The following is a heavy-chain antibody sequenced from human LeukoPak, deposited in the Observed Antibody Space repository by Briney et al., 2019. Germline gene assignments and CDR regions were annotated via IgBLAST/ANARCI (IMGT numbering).Heavy chain of an antibody. V-gene: IGHV1-46*01. Sequence: GASVKVSCKASGYTFTSYYMHWVRQAPGQGLEWMGIINPSGGSTSYAQKFQDRVTMTRDTSTSTVYMELSSLRSEDTAVYYCARDREHYYGSGSYYSPLDPWGQGTLVTVSS. CDR2: INPSGGST. CDR3: ARDREHYYGSGSYYSPLDP. J-gene: IGHJ5*02. D-gene: IGHD3-10*01. CDR1: GYTFTSYY.